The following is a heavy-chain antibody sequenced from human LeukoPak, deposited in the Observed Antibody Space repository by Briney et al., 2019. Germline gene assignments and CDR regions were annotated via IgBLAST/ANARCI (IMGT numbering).Heavy chain of an antibody. CDR1: GFTFSSYG. Sequence: PGGSLRLSCAASGFTFSSYGMHWVRQAPGKGLEWVAVIWYDGSNKYYADSVKGRFTISRDNSKNTLYLQMNSLRAEDTAVYYCARDPQRFTMIAVVTPDYWGQGTLVTVSS. D-gene: IGHD3-22*01. CDR3: ARDPQRFTMIAVVTPDY. V-gene: IGHV3-33*01. J-gene: IGHJ4*02. CDR2: IWYDGSNK.